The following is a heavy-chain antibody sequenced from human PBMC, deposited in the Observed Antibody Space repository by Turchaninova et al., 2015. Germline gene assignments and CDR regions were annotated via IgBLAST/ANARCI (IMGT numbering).Heavy chain of an antibody. CDR2: VRASDGST. CDR1: GFTFSSHD. V-gene: IGHV3-23*01. Sequence: EVQLLESVGGLVLPGGSLRLFCVVSGFTFSSHDMNWGRQAPSKGFECVSSVRASDGSTYYADSVSGRFTISRDNSKNTLYLQMNSLRGGDTAVYYCAKSLIAAAGTGAFDVWGQGTMVTVSS. CDR3: AKSLIAAAGTGAFDV. D-gene: IGHD6-13*01. J-gene: IGHJ3*01.